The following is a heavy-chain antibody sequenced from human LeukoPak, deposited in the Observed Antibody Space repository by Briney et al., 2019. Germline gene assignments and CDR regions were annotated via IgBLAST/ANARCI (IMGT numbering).Heavy chain of an antibody. CDR2: INPNSGGT. CDR1: GYTFTGYY. J-gene: IGHJ4*02. D-gene: IGHD4-17*01. Sequence: ASVKVSCKASGYTFTGYYMHWVRQAPGQGLAWMGWINPNSGGTNYAQKFQGRVTMTRDTSISTAYMELSRLRSDDTAVYYCATSFDYGDYVLTFDYWGQGTLVTVSS. CDR3: ATSFDYGDYVLTFDY. V-gene: IGHV1-2*02.